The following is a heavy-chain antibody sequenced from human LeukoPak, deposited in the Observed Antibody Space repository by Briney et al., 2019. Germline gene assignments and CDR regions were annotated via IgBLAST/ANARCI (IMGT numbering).Heavy chain of an antibody. D-gene: IGHD6-19*01. CDR2: ISSSSSYI. CDR1: GFTFSSYS. CDR3: ASGIAVARTIDY. V-gene: IGHV3-21*01. J-gene: IGHJ4*02. Sequence: PGRSLRLSCAASGFTFSSYSMNWVRQAPGKGLEWVSSISSSSSYIYYADSVKGRFTISRDNAKNSLYLQMNSLRAEDTAVYYCASGIAVARTIDYWGQGTLVTVSS.